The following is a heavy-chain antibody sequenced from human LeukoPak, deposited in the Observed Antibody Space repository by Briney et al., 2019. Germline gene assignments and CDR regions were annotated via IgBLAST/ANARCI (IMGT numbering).Heavy chain of an antibody. CDR1: GFSVSNNW. D-gene: IGHD6-13*01. J-gene: IGHJ4*02. CDR3: ARDLSSRDAY. CDR2: IHGGGTTE. V-gene: IGHV3-7*03. Sequence: GGSPRLSCAASGFSVSNNWMSWVRQAPGEGLEWVACIHGGGTTEYYLDSVKGRFTISRDNTKNSLSLQMNSLTAEDTAVYYCARDLSSRDAYWGQGILVTVSS.